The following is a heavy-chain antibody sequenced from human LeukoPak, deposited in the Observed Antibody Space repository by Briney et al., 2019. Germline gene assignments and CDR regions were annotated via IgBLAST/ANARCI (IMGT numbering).Heavy chain of an antibody. D-gene: IGHD6-19*01. J-gene: IGHJ4*02. Sequence: SETLSLTCTVSGGSISSSSYYWGWIRQPPRKGLEWIGSIYYSGSTYYNPSLKSRVTISVDTSKNQFSLKLSSVTAADTAVYYCVRIAVASFDYWGQGTLVTVSS. V-gene: IGHV4-39*07. CDR3: VRIAVASFDY. CDR2: IYYSGST. CDR1: GGSISSSSYY.